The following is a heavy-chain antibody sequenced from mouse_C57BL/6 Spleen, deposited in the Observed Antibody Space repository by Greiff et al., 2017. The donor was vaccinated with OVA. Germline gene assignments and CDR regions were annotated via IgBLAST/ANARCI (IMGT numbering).Heavy chain of an antibody. J-gene: IGHJ4*01. D-gene: IGHD4-1*01. Sequence: VQLQESGAELARPGASVKLSCKASGYTFTSYGISWVKQRTGQGLEWIGEIYPRSGNTYYNEKFKGKATLTADKSSSTAYMELRSLTSADSAVYFCARDWDEAMDYWGQGTSVTVSS. CDR2: IYPRSGNT. CDR3: ARDWDEAMDY. CDR1: GYTFTSYG. V-gene: IGHV1-81*01.